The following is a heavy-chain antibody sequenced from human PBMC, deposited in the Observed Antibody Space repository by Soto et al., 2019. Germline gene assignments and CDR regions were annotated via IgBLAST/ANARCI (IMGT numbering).Heavy chain of an antibody. V-gene: IGHV3-30*18. CDR1: GITSDGVG. CDR3: AKDKGMTYFDD. J-gene: IGHJ4*02. CDR2: ISDDGTIK. Sequence: ALRLSCAASGITSDGVGRPWVRQAPGKGLEWVALISDDGTIKYYADSVAGRFTISRDNSKDTIYLQMHSMRVAVTAAYDCAKDKGMTYFDDWGQGILVTIFS.